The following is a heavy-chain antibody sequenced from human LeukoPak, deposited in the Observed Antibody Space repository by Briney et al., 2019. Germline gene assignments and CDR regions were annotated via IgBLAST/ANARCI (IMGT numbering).Heavy chain of an antibody. J-gene: IGHJ2*01. CDR1: GGTFSSYA. D-gene: IGHD3-22*01. CDR3: ARAYYYDSSGYRGGWYFDL. Sequence: SVKVSCKASGGTFSSYAISWVRQAPGQGLEWMGRIIPILGIANYAQKFQGRVTIIADKSTSTAYMELSSLRSEDTAVYYCARAYYYDSSGYRGGWYFDLWGRGTLVTVSS. CDR2: IIPILGIA. V-gene: IGHV1-69*04.